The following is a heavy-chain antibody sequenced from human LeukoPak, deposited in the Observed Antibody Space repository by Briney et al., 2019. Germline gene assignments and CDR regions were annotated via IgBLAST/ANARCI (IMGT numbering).Heavy chain of an antibody. Sequence: ASVNVSCKASGGTFSSYPISWVRPAPGQGLEWMGRVIPILGKSNCAQRFQDRVTITAEKSTSTVYMDLSSLRSEDTAVYYCAREEITGSANWFDPGGQGTLDTVSS. CDR2: VIPILGKS. D-gene: IGHD1-20*01. CDR3: AREEITGSANWFDP. CDR1: GGTFSSYP. J-gene: IGHJ5*02. V-gene: IGHV1-69*04.